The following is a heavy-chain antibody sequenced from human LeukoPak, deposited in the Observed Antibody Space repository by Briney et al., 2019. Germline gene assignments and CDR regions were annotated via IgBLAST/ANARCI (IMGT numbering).Heavy chain of an antibody. CDR3: AKDLVVSGIAAPKTGDAFDI. Sequence: GGSLRLSCAASGFTFSSYAMSWVRQAPGKGLEWVSAISGSGGSTYYADSVKGRFTISRDNSKNTLYLQMNSLRAEDTAVYYCAKDLVVSGIAAPKTGDAFDIWGQGTMVTVSS. D-gene: IGHD6-13*01. V-gene: IGHV3-23*01. CDR1: GFTFSSYA. CDR2: ISGSGGST. J-gene: IGHJ3*02.